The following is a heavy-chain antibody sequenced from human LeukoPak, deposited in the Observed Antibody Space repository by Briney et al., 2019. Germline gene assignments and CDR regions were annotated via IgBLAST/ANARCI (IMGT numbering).Heavy chain of an antibody. CDR1: GFTFSSYA. CDR2: ISGSAGST. V-gene: IGHV3-23*01. D-gene: IGHD3-10*01. Sequence: GGSLRLSCAASGFTFSSYAMSWVRQAPGKGLEWVSAISGSAGSTYYADSVKGRFTISRDNAKNSMYLQMNSLRAEDTAVYYCARDAGSSLWFDPWGQGTLVTVSS. CDR3: ARDAGSSLWFDP. J-gene: IGHJ5*02.